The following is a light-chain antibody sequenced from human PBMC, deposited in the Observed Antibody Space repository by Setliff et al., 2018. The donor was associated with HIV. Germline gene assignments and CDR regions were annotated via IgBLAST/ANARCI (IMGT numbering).Light chain of an antibody. V-gene: IGLV2-11*01. CDR1: SSDVDAYDY. CDR2: DVS. CDR3: CSYAGSYTYV. J-gene: IGLJ1*01. Sequence: QSALTQPRSMSGSPGQSVTISCTGTSSDVDAYDYVSWYQHHPGKAPKLLIYDVSERPSGVPDRFSGSKSGNTASLTISGLQAEDEADYYCCSYAGSYTYVFGTGT.